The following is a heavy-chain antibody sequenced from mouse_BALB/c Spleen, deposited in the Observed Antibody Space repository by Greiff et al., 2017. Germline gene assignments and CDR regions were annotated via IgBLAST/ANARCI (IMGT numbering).Heavy chain of an antibody. CDR1: GYSITSGYY. J-gene: IGHJ1*01. Sequence: ESGPGLVKPSQSLSLTCSVTGYSITSGYYWNWIRQFPGNKLEWMGYISYDGSNNYNPSLKNRISITRDTSKNQFFLKLNSVTTEDTATYYWARFTTAREFDGRGGGTTGNGSS. D-gene: IGHD1-2*01. CDR2: ISYDGSN. CDR3: ARFTTAREFDG. V-gene: IGHV3-6*02.